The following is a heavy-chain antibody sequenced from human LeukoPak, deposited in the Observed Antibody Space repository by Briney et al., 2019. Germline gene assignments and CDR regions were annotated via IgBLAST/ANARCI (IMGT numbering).Heavy chain of an antibody. Sequence: GASVTVSCKASGYTFTSYDINWVRQATGQGLEWMGWMNPNSGNTGYAQKFQGRVTMTRNTSISTAYMELSSLRSEDTAVYYCARLVVPRRRYYYYYYMDVWGKGTTVTVSS. CDR2: MNPNSGNT. CDR1: GYTFTSYD. V-gene: IGHV1-8*01. D-gene: IGHD2-2*01. J-gene: IGHJ6*03. CDR3: ARLVVPRRRYYYYYYMDV.